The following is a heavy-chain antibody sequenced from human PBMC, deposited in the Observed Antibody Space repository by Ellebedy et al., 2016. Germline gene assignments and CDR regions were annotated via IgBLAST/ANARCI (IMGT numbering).Heavy chain of an antibody. D-gene: IGHD3-10*01. J-gene: IGHJ4*02. V-gene: IGHV3-9*01. CDR2: ISWNSGSI. CDR3: AKDKYGSGSYYSPYDFLFDY. CDR1: GFTFDDYA. Sequence: GGSLRLSXAASGFTFDDYAMHWVRQAPGKGLEWVSGISWNSGSIGYADSVKGRFTISRDNAKNSLYLQMNSLRAEDTALYYCAKDKYGSGSYYSPYDFLFDYWGQGTLVTVSS.